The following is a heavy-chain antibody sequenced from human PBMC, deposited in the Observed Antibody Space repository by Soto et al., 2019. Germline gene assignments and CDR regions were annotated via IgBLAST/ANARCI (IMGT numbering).Heavy chain of an antibody. J-gene: IGHJ4*02. D-gene: IGHD3-10*01. CDR3: AREGPDYYGSGSRSDY. CDR1: GYTFTSYG. Sequence: ASVKVSCKASGYTFTSYGISWVRQAPGQGLEWMGWISAYNGNTNYAQKLQGRVTMTTDTSTSTAYMELRSLRSDDTAVYYCAREGPDYYGSGSRSDYWGQGTLVTVSS. V-gene: IGHV1-18*01. CDR2: ISAYNGNT.